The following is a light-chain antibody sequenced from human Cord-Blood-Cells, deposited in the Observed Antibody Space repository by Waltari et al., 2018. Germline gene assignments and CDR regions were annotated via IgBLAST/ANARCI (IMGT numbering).Light chain of an antibody. Sequence: DIQMTQSPSSLSASVGARVTITCRASQSISSYLNWYQQKPGKAPKLLIYAASSVQSGVPSRFSGSGSGTDFTLTISSLQPEDFATYYCQQSYSTPWTFGQGTKVEIK. J-gene: IGKJ1*01. CDR2: AAS. V-gene: IGKV1-39*01. CDR3: QQSYSTPWT. CDR1: QSISSY.